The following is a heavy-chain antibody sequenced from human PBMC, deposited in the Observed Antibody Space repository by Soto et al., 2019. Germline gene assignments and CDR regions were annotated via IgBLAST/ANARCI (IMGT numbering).Heavy chain of an antibody. CDR3: TTDILLEGSSSGYYYYYMDV. CDR2: IKSKTDGGTT. J-gene: IGHJ6*03. CDR1: GFTFSNAW. Sequence: GGSLRLSCAASGFTFSNAWMSWVRQAPGKGLEWVGRIKSKTDGGTTDYAAPVKGRFTISRDDSKNTLYLQMNSLKTEDTAVYYCTTDILLEGSSSGYYYYYMDVWGKGTTVTVSS. V-gene: IGHV3-15*01. D-gene: IGHD6-6*01.